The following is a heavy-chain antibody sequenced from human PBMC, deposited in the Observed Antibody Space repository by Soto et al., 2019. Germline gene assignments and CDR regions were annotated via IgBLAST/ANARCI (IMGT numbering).Heavy chain of an antibody. J-gene: IGHJ6*02. CDR1: GFTFTSSA. D-gene: IGHD3-10*01. Sequence: QMQLVQSGPEVKKPGTSVKVSCKASGFTFTSSAMQWVRQARGQRLEWIGWIVVGSGNTNYAQKFQERVTITRDMSXXTAYMELSSLRSEDTAVYYLAAEPLGFRYYYGMDVWGQGTTVTVSS. CDR2: IVVGSGNT. V-gene: IGHV1-58*02. CDR3: AAEPLGFRYYYGMDV.